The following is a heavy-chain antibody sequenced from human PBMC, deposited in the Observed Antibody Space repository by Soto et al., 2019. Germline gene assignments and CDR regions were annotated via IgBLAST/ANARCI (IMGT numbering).Heavy chain of an antibody. CDR3: ARGQGTMVRGAPRYYGMDV. Sequence: SETLSLTCSVSGGSMRSYYWSWIRQPPGKGLEWIGYIHDSGITDYNPSLKSRATISIDTFRNQISLNLHSVTPEDTAVYYCARGQGTMVRGAPRYYGMDVWGQGTTVTVSS. J-gene: IGHJ6*02. CDR2: IHDSGIT. V-gene: IGHV4-59*12. CDR1: GGSMRSYY. D-gene: IGHD3-10*01.